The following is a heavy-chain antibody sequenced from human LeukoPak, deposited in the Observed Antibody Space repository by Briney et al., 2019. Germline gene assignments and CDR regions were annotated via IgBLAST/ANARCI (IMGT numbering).Heavy chain of an antibody. D-gene: IGHD5-18*01. J-gene: IGHJ6*02. CDR1: GGTFSSSA. CDR3: ARDQGLTAPPPYGLDV. CDR2: IIPVLNIT. V-gene: IGHV1-69*04. Sequence: SVKVSCKTSGGTFSSSAITWVRQAPGQRLEWMGRIIPVLNITRYTQKFQGRVTITADTSTSTVYMELSSLRSEETAVYYCARDQGLTAPPPYGLDVWGQGTTVIVSS.